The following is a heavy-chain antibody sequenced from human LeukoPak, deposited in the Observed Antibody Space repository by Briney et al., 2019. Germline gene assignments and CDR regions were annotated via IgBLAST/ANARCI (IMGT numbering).Heavy chain of an antibody. CDR1: GYTFTGYY. J-gene: IGHJ3*02. D-gene: IGHD6-19*01. CDR2: INPNSGGT. Sequence: ASVKVSCKASGYTFTGYYMHWVRQAPGQGLEWMGWINPNSGGTNYAQKFQGRVTMTRDTSISAAYMELSRLRSDDTAVYYCARAVRGLVGKAFDIWGQGTMVTVSS. V-gene: IGHV1-2*02. CDR3: ARAVRGLVGKAFDI.